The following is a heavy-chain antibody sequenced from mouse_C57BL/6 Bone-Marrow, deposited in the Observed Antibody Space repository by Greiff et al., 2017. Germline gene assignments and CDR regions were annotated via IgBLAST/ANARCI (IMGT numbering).Heavy chain of an antibody. CDR1: GYTFTSYW. D-gene: IGHD1-1*01. CDR2: IYPGSGST. V-gene: IGHV1-55*01. J-gene: IGHJ2*01. CDR3: ARWDTTVVALFDY. Sequence: QVQLQQPGAELVKPGASVTMSCTASGYTFTSYWITWVKQRPGQGLEWIGDIYPGSGSTNYNEKFKSKATLTVDTSASTAYMQLSRLTSEDSAVYYCARWDTTVVALFDYWGQGTTLTVSS.